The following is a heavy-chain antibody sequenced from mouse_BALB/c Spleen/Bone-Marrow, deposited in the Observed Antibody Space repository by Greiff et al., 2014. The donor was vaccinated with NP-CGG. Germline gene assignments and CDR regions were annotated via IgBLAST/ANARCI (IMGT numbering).Heavy chain of an antibody. CDR2: IYPGNSDT. Sequence: VQLQQSGTVLARPGASVKMSCKASGYSFTSYWMHWVKQRPGQGLEWIGAIYPGNSDTSYNQKFKGKAKLTAVTSASTAYMEXXXXTNEDSAVYYCTKEWYYGFDYWGQGTTLTVSS. D-gene: IGHD1-1*01. J-gene: IGHJ2*01. V-gene: IGHV1-5*01. CDR3: TKEWYYGFDY. CDR1: GYSFTSYW.